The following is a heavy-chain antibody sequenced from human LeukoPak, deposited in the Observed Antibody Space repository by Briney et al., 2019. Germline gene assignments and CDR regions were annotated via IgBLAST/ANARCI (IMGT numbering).Heavy chain of an antibody. CDR1: DYTFTSYG. CDR3: ARASHIVVVTAIIH. D-gene: IGHD2-21*02. CDR2: ISAYNGNT. V-gene: IGHV1-18*01. J-gene: IGHJ4*02. Sequence: ASVKVSCKASDYTFTSYGISWVRQAPGQGLEWMGWISAYNGNTNYAQKLQGRVTMTTDTSTSTAYMELRSLRSDDTAVYYCARASHIVVVTAIIHWGQGTLVTVSS.